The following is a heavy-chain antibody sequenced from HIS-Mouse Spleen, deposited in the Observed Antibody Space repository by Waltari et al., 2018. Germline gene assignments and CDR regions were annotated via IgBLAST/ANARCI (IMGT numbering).Heavy chain of an antibody. D-gene: IGHD3-16*01. Sequence: QLQLQESGPGLVKPSETLSLTCTVSGGSISSSSYYWGWIRQPPGKGLEWIGSIYYSGSTYYNPSRKSRVTISVDTSKNQFSLKLGSVTAADTAVYYCARDLSLGFDYWGQGTLVTVSS. CDR3: ARDLSLGFDY. CDR1: GGSISSSSYY. J-gene: IGHJ4*02. V-gene: IGHV4-39*07. CDR2: IYYSGST.